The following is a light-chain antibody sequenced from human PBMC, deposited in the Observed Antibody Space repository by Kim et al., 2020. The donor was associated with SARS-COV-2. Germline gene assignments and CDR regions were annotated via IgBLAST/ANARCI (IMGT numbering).Light chain of an antibody. CDR3: QHVHSYPPG. V-gene: IGKV1-9*01. J-gene: IGKJ1*01. CDR2: AAN. Sequence: ASVGDRVTITGRASQGISSYLAWYQQKPGKAPKLLIYAANTLQSGVPSRFSGSGSGTEFTLTVSSLQPEDLATYYCQHVHSYPPGFGPGTKVDIK. CDR1: QGISSY.